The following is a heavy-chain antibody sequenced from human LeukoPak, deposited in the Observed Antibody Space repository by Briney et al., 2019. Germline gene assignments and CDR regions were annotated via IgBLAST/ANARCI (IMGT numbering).Heavy chain of an antibody. V-gene: IGHV3-48*01. CDR2: ISSSSSTI. Sequence: GGSLRLSCAASGFTFSIYSMSWVRQAPGKGLEWVSYISSSSSTISYADSVKGRFTISRDSAENSLYLQMNSLRAEDTAVNYCARAGDFSFKDWGQGTLVTVSS. CDR3: ARAGDFSFKD. D-gene: IGHD3-3*01. J-gene: IGHJ4*02. CDR1: GFTFSIYS.